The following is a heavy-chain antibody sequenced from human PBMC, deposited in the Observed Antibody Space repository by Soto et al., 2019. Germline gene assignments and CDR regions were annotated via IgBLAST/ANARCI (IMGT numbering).Heavy chain of an antibody. V-gene: IGHV1-8*01. CDR3: ARVGSPLRFLEWLSNYGMDV. CDR2: MNPNSGNT. J-gene: IGHJ6*02. Sequence: GASVKVSCKASGYTFTSYDINWVRQATGQGLEWMGWMNPNSGNTGYAQKFQGRVTMTRNTSISTAYMELSSLRSEDTAVYYCARVGSPLRFLEWLSNYGMDVWGQGTTVTVSS. D-gene: IGHD3-3*01. CDR1: GYTFTSYD.